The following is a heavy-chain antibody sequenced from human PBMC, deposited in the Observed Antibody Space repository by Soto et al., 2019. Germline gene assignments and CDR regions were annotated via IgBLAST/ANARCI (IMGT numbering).Heavy chain of an antibody. J-gene: IGHJ4*02. V-gene: IGHV3-49*04. CDR2: IRSKAYCGTT. CDR1: GFTFGDYA. CDR3: TSRPVTSRDY. D-gene: IGHD4-4*01. Sequence: PGGSLRLSCTASGFTFGDYAMSWVRQAPGKGLEWVGFIRSKAYCGTTEYAASVKGRFTISRDDSKSIAYLQMNSLKTEDTAVYYCTSRPVTSRDYWGQGTLVNVSS.